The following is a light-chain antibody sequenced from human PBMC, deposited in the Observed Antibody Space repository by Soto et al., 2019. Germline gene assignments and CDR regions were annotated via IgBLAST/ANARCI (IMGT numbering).Light chain of an antibody. Sequence: DIQMTQSPSTLSASVGDRVTITCRASQSISSWLAWYQQKPGKAPKLLIYDASSLESGVPSRCSGSGSGTEFTLTISSLQPDDVATYYCQQYNSYTFGQGTKLEIK. CDR3: QQYNSYT. V-gene: IGKV1-5*01. CDR1: QSISSW. CDR2: DAS. J-gene: IGKJ2*01.